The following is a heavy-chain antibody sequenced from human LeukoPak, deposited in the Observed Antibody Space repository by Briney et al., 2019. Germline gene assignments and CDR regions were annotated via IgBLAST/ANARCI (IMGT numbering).Heavy chain of an antibody. J-gene: IGHJ1*01. Sequence: ASVKVSCKAPGYTFTSYAMHWVRQAPGQRLEWMGWINAGNGNTKYSQKFQGRVTITRDTSASTAYMELSSLRSEDTAIYYCARDSSDIRSLIAHWGQGTLVTVSS. CDR1: GYTFTSYA. CDR2: INAGNGNT. CDR3: ARDSSDIRSLIAH. D-gene: IGHD2-15*01. V-gene: IGHV1-3*01.